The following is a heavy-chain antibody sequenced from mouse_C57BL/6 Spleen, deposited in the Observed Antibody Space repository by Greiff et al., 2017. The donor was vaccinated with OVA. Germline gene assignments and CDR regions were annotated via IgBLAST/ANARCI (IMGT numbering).Heavy chain of an antibody. D-gene: IGHD2-4*01. CDR1: GYTFTSSC. CDR2: INPGNGGT. CDR3: ARCRDYALDY. J-gene: IGHJ2*01. V-gene: IGHV1-53*01. Sequence: VQLQQSGTELVKPGASVKLSCKASGYTFTSSCMHWVKQRPGQGLEWIGSINPGNGGTNYTEKFKGKATLTVDKSSSTAYMQLSSLTSEDSAVYYGARCRDYALDYWGKGTTLTVSS.